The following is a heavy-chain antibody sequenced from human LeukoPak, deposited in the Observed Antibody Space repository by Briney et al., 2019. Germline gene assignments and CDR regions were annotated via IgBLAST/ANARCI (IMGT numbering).Heavy chain of an antibody. CDR2: IYYRGTT. D-gene: IGHD1-14*01. V-gene: IGHV4-59*11. CDR1: GASISSHY. Sequence: TSETLTLTCTVSGASISSHYWTWIRQPPGKGLEWIGFIYYRGTTNYNPSLQSRVTISIDTSKNQLSLKLSSVTAADTAVYYCATTGYHTKWHPDYIDVSGKGTTVTVSS. J-gene: IGHJ6*03. CDR3: ATTGYHTKWHPDYIDV.